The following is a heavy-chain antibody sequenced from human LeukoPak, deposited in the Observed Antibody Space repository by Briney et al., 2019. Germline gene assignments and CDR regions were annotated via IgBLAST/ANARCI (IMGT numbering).Heavy chain of an antibody. Sequence: TSETLSLTCTVSGGSISSYYWSWIRQPAGKGLEWIGRIYTSGSTNYNPSLKSRVTMSVDTSKNQFSLKLSSVTAADTAVYYCARSLRGRWAVAGRVFDYWGQGTLVTASS. CDR2: IYTSGST. CDR1: GGSISSYY. V-gene: IGHV4-4*07. D-gene: IGHD6-19*01. J-gene: IGHJ4*02. CDR3: ARSLRGRWAVAGRVFDY.